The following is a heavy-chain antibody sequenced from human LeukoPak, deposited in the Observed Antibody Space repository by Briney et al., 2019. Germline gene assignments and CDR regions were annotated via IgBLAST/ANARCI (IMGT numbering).Heavy chain of an antibody. D-gene: IGHD2-2*01. V-gene: IGHV3-7*01. CDR3: ARGGTSGYSSTRHFWGGNYYFDY. CDR1: GFTFDDYW. J-gene: IGHJ4*02. Sequence: GGSLRLSCGASGFTFDDYWMSWARQAPGQGLEWVANINQDGSEKYYPDSAKGRFTISRDNARNSLYLQVNSLRAEDTAVYYCARGGTSGYSSTRHFWGGNYYFDYWGQGSLVTISS. CDR2: INQDGSEK.